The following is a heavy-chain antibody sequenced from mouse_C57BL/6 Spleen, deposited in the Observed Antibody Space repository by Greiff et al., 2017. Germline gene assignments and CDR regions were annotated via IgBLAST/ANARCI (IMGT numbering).Heavy chain of an antibody. Sequence: QVQLQQSGPELVKPGASVKISCKASGYSFTSYYIHWVKQRPGQGLEWIGWIYPGSGNTKYNEKFKGKATLTADTSSSTAYMQLSSLTSEDSAVYYCASGVHYYGSSYVFAYWGQGTLVTVSA. J-gene: IGHJ3*01. D-gene: IGHD1-1*01. CDR1: GYSFTSYY. V-gene: IGHV1-66*01. CDR2: IYPGSGNT. CDR3: ASGVHYYGSSYVFAY.